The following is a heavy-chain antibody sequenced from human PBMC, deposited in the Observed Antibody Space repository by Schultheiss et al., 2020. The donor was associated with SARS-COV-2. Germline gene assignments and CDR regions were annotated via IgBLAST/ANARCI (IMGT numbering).Heavy chain of an antibody. CDR1: GGSISSYY. CDR3: ATPYCGGDCYRGGGAFDI. J-gene: IGHJ3*02. D-gene: IGHD2-21*01. CDR2: IYYSGST. Sequence: SETLSLTCTVSGGSISSYYWSWIRQPPGKGLEWIGYIYYSGSTNYNPSLKSRVTISVDTSKNQFSLKLSSVTAADTAVFYCATPYCGGDCYRGGGAFDIWGQGTMVTVSS. V-gene: IGHV4-59*12.